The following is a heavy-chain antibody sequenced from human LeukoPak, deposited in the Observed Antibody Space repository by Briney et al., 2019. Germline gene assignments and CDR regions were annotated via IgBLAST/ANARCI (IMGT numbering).Heavy chain of an antibody. Sequence: ASGKVSCKASGYTCTSHGISWVRQATGQGLEWMGWINPYNGDTKYAQNVQGRVTMSTDTSTSTVYLEFRSLRSDDTAVYYCVREDCSSPKCYLEDYWGQGTLVTVSS. V-gene: IGHV1-18*01. J-gene: IGHJ4*02. CDR3: VREDCSSPKCYLEDY. D-gene: IGHD2-2*01. CDR1: GYTCTSHG. CDR2: INPYNGDT.